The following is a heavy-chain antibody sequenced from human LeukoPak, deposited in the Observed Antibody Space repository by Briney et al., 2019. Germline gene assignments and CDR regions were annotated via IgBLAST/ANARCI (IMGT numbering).Heavy chain of an antibody. Sequence: SGESLKISCKGSGYSFTSYWSGWVRQMPGKGREWMGISYPGDSDTRYSPPFHGQVPLSADKSISTAYLQWSSLKASDTAMYYCATLKMAWESWGQGTLVTVSS. J-gene: IGHJ4*02. CDR2: SYPGDSDT. D-gene: IGHD1-26*01. CDR1: GYSFTSYW. V-gene: IGHV5-51*01. CDR3: ATLKMAWES.